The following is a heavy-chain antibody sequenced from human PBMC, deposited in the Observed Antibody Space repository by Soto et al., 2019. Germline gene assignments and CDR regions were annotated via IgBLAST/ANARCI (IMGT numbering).Heavy chain of an antibody. CDR1: GGSISSYD. V-gene: IGHV4-59*08. Sequence: SETLSLTCTVSGGSISSYDWSWIRQPPGKGLEWIGYIYYSGSTNYNPSLKSRVTISVDTSKNQFSLKLSSVTAADTAVYYCARLGKVATTFVDYWGQGTLVTVSS. D-gene: IGHD5-12*01. J-gene: IGHJ4*02. CDR3: ARLGKVATTFVDY. CDR2: IYYSGST.